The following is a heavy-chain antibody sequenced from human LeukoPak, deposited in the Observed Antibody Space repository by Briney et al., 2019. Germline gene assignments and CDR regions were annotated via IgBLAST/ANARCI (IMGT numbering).Heavy chain of an antibody. D-gene: IGHD2-2*01. J-gene: IGHJ4*02. V-gene: IGHV1-24*01. CDR2: FDPEDGET. CDR1: RYTLTESS. CDR3: ATLGGNRIVVVPDDY. Sequence: ASVKVSCKVSRYTLTESSMHWVRQAPGKGLEWMGGFDPEDGETIYAQKFQGRVTMTEDTSTDTAYMELSSLRSEDTAVYYCATLGGNRIVVVPDDYWGQGTLVTVSS.